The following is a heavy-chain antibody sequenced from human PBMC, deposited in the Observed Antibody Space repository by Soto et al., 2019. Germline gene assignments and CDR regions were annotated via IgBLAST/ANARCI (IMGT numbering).Heavy chain of an antibody. D-gene: IGHD2-15*01. CDR1: GFTFSTYG. CDR2: ISASDGST. Sequence: EVQLLESGGGLVQPGGSLRLSCAASGFTFSTYGMNWVRQAPEKGLEWVSGISASDGSTYYADSVKGRFTVSRDNSKNTLYLQMNSLRVEDTAVYYCAKRISTAPYHFYGLDVWGQGTTVTVSS. J-gene: IGHJ6*02. V-gene: IGHV3-23*01. CDR3: AKRISTAPYHFYGLDV.